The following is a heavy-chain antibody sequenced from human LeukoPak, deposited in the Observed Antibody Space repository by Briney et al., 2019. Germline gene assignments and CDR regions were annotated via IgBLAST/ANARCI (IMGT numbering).Heavy chain of an antibody. D-gene: IGHD6-13*01. V-gene: IGHV1-18*01. CDR1: GYTFTSYG. CDR2: INANNGNT. Sequence: ASVKVSCKASGYTFTSYGITWVRQAPGQGLEWMGWINANNGNTNYARNLQGRVTMTRDTSTSTAYMELRSLRSDDTAVYYCARGPIAAAGDYWGQGTLVTVSS. CDR3: ARGPIAAAGDY. J-gene: IGHJ4*02.